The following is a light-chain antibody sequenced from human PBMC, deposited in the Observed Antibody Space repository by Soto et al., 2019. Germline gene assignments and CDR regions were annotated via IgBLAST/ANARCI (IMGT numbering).Light chain of an antibody. CDR1: SNDIGGYTF. CDR2: DVT. J-gene: IGLJ2*01. Sequence: QSALTQPASVSGSPGQSITISCTGTSNDIGGYTFVSWYQHHPGKAPKLIIYDVTNRPSGVSNRFSGSKSGNTASLTISGLQAEYEADYYCSSYTSSSTVVFGGGTQLTVL. CDR3: SSYTSSSTVV. V-gene: IGLV2-14*03.